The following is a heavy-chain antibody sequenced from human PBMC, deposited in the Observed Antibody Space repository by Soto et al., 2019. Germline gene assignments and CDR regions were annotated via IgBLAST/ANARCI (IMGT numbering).Heavy chain of an antibody. Sequence: SETLSLTCTVSGGSISSGNYYWSWIRQHPGKGLEWIGYVYYSGSTFYNPSLKSRVTISVDTSENQFSLKLSSVTAADTAVYYCAREGDYSGSGSYSSYFDYWGQGTLVTVSS. V-gene: IGHV4-31*03. CDR3: AREGDYSGSGSYSSYFDY. CDR1: GGSISSGNYY. CDR2: VYYSGST. D-gene: IGHD3-10*01. J-gene: IGHJ4*02.